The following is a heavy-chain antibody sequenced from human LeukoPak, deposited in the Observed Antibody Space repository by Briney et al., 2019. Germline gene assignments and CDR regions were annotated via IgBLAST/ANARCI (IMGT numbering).Heavy chain of an antibody. CDR1: GFVFSRDN. V-gene: IGHV3-69-1*01. D-gene: IGHD1-14*01. Sequence: GGSLRLSCTASGFVFSRDNMNWVRQAPGKGLEWVSHISENIYHADSVKGRFTISRDNAKNSLYLQMSNLRAEDTAMYYCVRETGRPKTFYFDSWGRGTLVIVSS. CDR3: VRETGRPKTFYFDS. J-gene: IGHJ4*02. CDR2: ISENI.